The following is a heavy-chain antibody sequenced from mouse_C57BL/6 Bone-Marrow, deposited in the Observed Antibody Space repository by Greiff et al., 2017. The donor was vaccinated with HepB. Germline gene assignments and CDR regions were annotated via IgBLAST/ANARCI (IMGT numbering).Heavy chain of an antibody. V-gene: IGHV2-3*01. D-gene: IGHD2-1*01. J-gene: IGHJ1*03. Sequence: VLLVESVPGLVAPSQSLSITCTVSGFSLSSYGVSWVCQPPGKGLEWLGVIWGVGSKNYHSALISRLSISKDNSKSQVFLKLNSLQTDDTATYYCAKLYPSYFDVWGTGTTVTVSS. CDR3: AKLYPSYFDV. CDR1: GFSLSSYG. CDR2: IWGVGSK.